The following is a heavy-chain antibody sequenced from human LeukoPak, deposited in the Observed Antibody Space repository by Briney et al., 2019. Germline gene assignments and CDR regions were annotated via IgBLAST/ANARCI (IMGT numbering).Heavy chain of an antibody. Sequence: GGSLRLSCAASRFTFSNYAMSWVRQAPGKGLEWVSAISGSGGSTYSADSVKGRFTISRDNSKNTLYLQMNSLRAEDTAVYYCARDSNYDTSGHYYWGQGTLVTVSS. J-gene: IGHJ4*02. CDR3: ARDSNYDTSGHYY. V-gene: IGHV3-23*01. D-gene: IGHD3-22*01. CDR1: RFTFSNYA. CDR2: ISGSGGST.